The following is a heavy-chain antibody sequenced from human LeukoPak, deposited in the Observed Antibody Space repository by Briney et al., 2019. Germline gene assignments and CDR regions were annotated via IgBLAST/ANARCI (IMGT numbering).Heavy chain of an antibody. CDR2: IYPGDSDT. CDR1: GYSFTSYW. V-gene: IGHV5-51*01. J-gene: IGHJ4*02. Sequence: AESLKISCKGSGYSFTSYWIGWVRQMPGKGLEWMGIIYPGDSDTRYSPSFQGQVTISADKSISTAYLQWSSLKASDTAMYYCARPEGRAYSSGWYGGYWGQGTLVTVSS. D-gene: IGHD6-19*01. CDR3: ARPEGRAYSSGWYGGY.